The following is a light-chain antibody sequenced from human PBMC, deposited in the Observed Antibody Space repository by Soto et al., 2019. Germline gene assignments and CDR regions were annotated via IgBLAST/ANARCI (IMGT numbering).Light chain of an antibody. J-gene: IGKJ1*01. CDR1: QSVSSN. V-gene: IGKV3-15*01. Sequence: EIVMTQSPATLSVSPGERATLSCRASQSVSSNLAWYQQKPGQAPRLLIYGASTRATGIPARFSGSGSGTEFTLTISSLQSEDFAVYYCQQYNNWLPTFGQVT. CDR3: QQYNNWLPT. CDR2: GAS.